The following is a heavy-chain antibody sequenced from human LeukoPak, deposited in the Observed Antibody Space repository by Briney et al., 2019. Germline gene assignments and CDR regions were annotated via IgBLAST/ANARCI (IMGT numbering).Heavy chain of an antibody. CDR3: AHRPRVYDSSVCRSPANGY. V-gene: IGHV2-5*02. D-gene: IGHD3-22*01. Sequence: SGPTLVKPTQPLTLTCTFSEFSLSTTGVGVGWIRQPPGKALEWLALIFWDDDKRYSPSLQTRLTITKDTSKNQVVLTMTSMDPMDTATYFCAHRPRVYDSSVCRSPANGYWGQGTLVTVSS. CDR2: IFWDDDK. J-gene: IGHJ4*02. CDR1: EFSLSTTGVG.